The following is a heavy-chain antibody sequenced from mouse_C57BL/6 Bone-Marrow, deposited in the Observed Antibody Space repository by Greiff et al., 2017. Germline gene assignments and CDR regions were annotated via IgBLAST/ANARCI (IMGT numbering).Heavy chain of an antibody. CDR1: GYAFSSSW. CDR3: ERNVYFLLDY. V-gene: IGHV1-82*01. J-gene: IGHJ2*01. D-gene: IGHD2-3*01. Sequence: QVQLQQSGPELVKPGASVKISCKASGYAFSSSWMNWVKQRPGKGLEWIGRIYPGDGDTNYNGKFKGKATLTADKSSSTAYMQLSSLTSEDSAVYFCERNVYFLLDYWGQGTTLTVSS. CDR2: IYPGDGDT.